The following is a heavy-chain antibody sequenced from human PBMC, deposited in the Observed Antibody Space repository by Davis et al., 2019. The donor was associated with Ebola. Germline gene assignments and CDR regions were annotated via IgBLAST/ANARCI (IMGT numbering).Heavy chain of an antibody. CDR3: AKDFAVDLLLVPPTMSYYHYAMDV. CDR1: GFTFSRHW. Sequence: HTGGSLRLSCAASGFTFSRHWMHWVRHVPGKGLVWVSRINGDGSRTTYADSVKGRFTISRDNSKNTLYLQMNGLRGEDTAVYYCAKDFAVDLLLVPPTMSYYHYAMDVWGQGTTVTVSS. V-gene: IGHV3-74*01. D-gene: IGHD2-2*03. CDR2: INGDGSRT. J-gene: IGHJ6*02.